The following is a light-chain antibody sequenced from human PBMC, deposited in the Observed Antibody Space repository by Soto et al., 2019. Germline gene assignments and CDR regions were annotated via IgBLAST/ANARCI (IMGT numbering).Light chain of an antibody. CDR2: GVK. V-gene: IGLV2-14*01. J-gene: IGLJ1*01. CDR1: GRDIGAYDY. CDR3: SSYTTSYFYV. Sequence: QSALTQPASVSGSPGQSITISCTGSGRDIGAYDYVSWYQQHPGKAPKLLIYGVKNRPSGVSYRFSASKSAFTASLTISGXXXXXXXXXYCSSYTTSYFYVFGPGTKLTVL.